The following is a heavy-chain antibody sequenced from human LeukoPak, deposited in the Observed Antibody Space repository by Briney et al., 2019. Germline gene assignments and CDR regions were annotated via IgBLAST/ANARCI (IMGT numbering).Heavy chain of an antibody. J-gene: IGHJ4*02. CDR1: GFTFSTYW. Sequence: GGSLRLSCAASGFTFSTYWMSWVRQAPGKGLEWVANIKPDGSEKDYVDSLKGRFTISRDNAKNSLYLQVNSLRAEDTAVYYCARDCAGGTCSYFDYWGQGTLVTVSS. V-gene: IGHV3-7*01. CDR2: IKPDGSEK. CDR3: ARDCAGGTCSYFDY. D-gene: IGHD2-15*01.